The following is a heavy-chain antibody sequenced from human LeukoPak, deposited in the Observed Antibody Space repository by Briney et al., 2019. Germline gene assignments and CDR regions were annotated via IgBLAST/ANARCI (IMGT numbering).Heavy chain of an antibody. V-gene: IGHV3-7*01. Sequence: QTGGSLRLSCAVSGFTFSTYWMSWVRQAPGKGLEGVANIKQDGSEKYYVDSVEGRFTISRDNAKSSLYLQMNSLRADDTAVYYCARDTNYYFDHWGQGTLVTVSS. CDR1: GFTFSTYW. D-gene: IGHD1-1*01. CDR2: IKQDGSEK. CDR3: ARDTNYYFDH. J-gene: IGHJ4*02.